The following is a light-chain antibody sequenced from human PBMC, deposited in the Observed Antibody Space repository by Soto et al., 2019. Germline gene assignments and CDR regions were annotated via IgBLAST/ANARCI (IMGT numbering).Light chain of an antibody. CDR3: QQYYSYTIT. Sequence: IQMTQSPSSLSASTGDRVTITRRASQGIRSYLAWYQQQRGKAPKVXIYAASTLQSGVPSRCSGSGAGTDCTRTISCLQSEDFETYDCQQYYSYTITFGQGTRLEIK. V-gene: IGKV1-8*01. J-gene: IGKJ5*01. CDR2: AAS. CDR1: QGIRSY.